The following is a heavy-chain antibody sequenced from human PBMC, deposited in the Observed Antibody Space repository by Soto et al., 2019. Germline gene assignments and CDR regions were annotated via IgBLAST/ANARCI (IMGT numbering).Heavy chain of an antibody. CDR3: ARVGGSSFSHYYYYMDV. V-gene: IGHV3-53*04. CDR1: GFTVSSNY. CDR2: IYSGGST. D-gene: IGHD6-6*01. Sequence: GGSLRLSCAASGFTVSSNYMSWVRQAPGKGLEWVSVIYSGGSTYYADSVKGRFTISRHNSKNTLYLQMNSLRAEDTAVYYCARVGGSSFSHYYYYMDVWGKGTTVTVSS. J-gene: IGHJ6*03.